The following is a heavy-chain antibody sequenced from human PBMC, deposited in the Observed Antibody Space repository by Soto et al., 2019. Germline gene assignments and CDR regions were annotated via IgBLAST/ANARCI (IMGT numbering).Heavy chain of an antibody. CDR1: GFTFSSYA. CDR2: ISGSGGST. J-gene: IGHJ3*02. D-gene: IGHD3-22*01. CDR3: VRPTAVVVVNDAFDI. V-gene: IGHV3-23*01. Sequence: GGSLRLSCAASGFTFSSYAMSWVRQAPGKGLEWVSAISGSGGSTYYADSVKGRFTISRDNSKNTLYLQMNSLRAEDTAVYYCVRPTAVVVVNDAFDIWGQGTMVTVSS.